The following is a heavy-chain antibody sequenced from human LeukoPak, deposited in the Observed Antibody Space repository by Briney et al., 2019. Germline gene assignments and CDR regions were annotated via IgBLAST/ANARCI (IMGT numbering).Heavy chain of an antibody. Sequence: SETLSLTCTVSDDSINKYYWNWVRQPPGKGLEWIGSGHYSGTTFYNPSLNSRVTVSVDTSKNQFSLKLISVTAADTAVYYCATYSITGAWAEYFLHWGQGTLVTVSS. CDR2: GHYSGTT. V-gene: IGHV4-59*03. CDR1: DDSINKYY. D-gene: IGHD2/OR15-2a*01. CDR3: ATYSITGAWAEYFLH. J-gene: IGHJ1*01.